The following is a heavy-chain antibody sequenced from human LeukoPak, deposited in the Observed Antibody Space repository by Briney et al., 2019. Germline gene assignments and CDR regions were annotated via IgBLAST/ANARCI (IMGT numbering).Heavy chain of an antibody. J-gene: IGHJ6*02. Sequence: GGSLRLSCVASGFIFSRYGMHWVRQAPGKGLEYVSAISNSGGSTYYANSVKGRFIISRDNSKNTLYLQMGSLRGEDMAVYYCARGLITGAAGTYYYYGMDVWGQGTTVTVSS. V-gene: IGHV3-64*01. CDR2: ISNSGGST. CDR3: ARGLITGAAGTYYYYGMDV. D-gene: IGHD6-13*01. CDR1: GFIFSRYG.